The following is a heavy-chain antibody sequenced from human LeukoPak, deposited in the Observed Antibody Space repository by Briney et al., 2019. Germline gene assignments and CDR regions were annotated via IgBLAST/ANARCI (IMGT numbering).Heavy chain of an antibody. D-gene: IGHD2-2*01. CDR1: GFTFSSCC. Sequence: GGSLRLSCAASGFTFSSCCMHWVRHAPGKGLVWVSRMNDGGRSKNYADSVKGRFTNSRDNAKYTLLLQMKSLGTEDTDVYCCAGVVVPDAKNGLEYWGQGTPVTVSS. CDR2: MNDGGRSK. J-gene: IGHJ4*02. CDR3: AGVVVPDAKNGLEY. V-gene: IGHV3-74*01.